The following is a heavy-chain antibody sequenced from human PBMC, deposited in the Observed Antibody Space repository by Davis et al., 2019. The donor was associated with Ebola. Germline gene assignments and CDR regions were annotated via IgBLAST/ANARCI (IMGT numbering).Heavy chain of an antibody. CDR2: IWYDGSNK. CDR3: ARALDSSGWYRVDY. V-gene: IGHV3-33*01. J-gene: IGHJ4*02. Sequence: GGSLRLSCAASGFTFSSYGMHWVRQAPGKGLEWVAVIWYDGSNKYYADSVKGRFTISRDNSKNTLYLQMNSLRAEDTAVYYCARALDSSGWYRVDYWGQGTLVTVSS. D-gene: IGHD6-19*01. CDR1: GFTFSSYG.